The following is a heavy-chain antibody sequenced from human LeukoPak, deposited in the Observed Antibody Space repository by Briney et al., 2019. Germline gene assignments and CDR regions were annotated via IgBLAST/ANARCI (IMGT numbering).Heavy chain of an antibody. CDR1: GYTFTSYY. CDR3: ARDNSVRDEAWWFNR. D-gene: IGHD5-24*01. V-gene: IGHV1-46*01. CDR2: ISPSGGST. J-gene: IGHJ5*02. Sequence: ASVKVSCKAFGYTFTSYYMHWVRQAPGQGPEWMGVISPSGGSTTYAQKFKGRVTLTRDTSTSTDYLEMSSLRSEDTAVYYCARDNSVRDEAWWFNRWGQGTLVTVSS.